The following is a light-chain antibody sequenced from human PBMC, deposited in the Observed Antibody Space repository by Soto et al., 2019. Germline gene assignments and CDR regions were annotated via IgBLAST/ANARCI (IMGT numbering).Light chain of an antibody. J-gene: IGKJ5*01. CDR2: ATS. CDR1: QTVSSY. Sequence: DIQMTQSPSSLSASLGDRVNITCRASQTVSSYLNWYQHKPGTVPKLLIYATSNLQSGVPSRFSGRGFGTDFTLTISSLQPEDFATYYCQQSFTTPSFGQGTRLEI. V-gene: IGKV1-39*01. CDR3: QQSFTTPS.